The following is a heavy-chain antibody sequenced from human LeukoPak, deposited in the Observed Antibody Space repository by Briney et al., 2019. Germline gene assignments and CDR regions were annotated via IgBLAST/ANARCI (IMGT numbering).Heavy chain of an antibody. CDR1: GGSISSGSHY. CDR3: ARVYSAYYYYYYMDV. D-gene: IGHD2-15*01. J-gene: IGHJ6*03. CDR2: IYTSGRT. Sequence: PSQTLSLTCTVSGGSISSGSHYWSWIRQPAGRGLEWIGRIYTSGRTNYNPSLKSRVTISVDTSKNQFSLKMSSVTAADTAVYYCARVYSAYYYYYYMDVWGKGTTVTVSS. V-gene: IGHV4-61*02.